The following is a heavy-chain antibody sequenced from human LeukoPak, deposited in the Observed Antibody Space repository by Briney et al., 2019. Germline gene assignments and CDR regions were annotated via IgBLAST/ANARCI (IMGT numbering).Heavy chain of an antibody. CDR2: IYYSGST. J-gene: IGHJ4*02. CDR3: ARAVPGNYDYVWGSYRYIPTFDY. D-gene: IGHD3-16*02. CDR1: GGSISSYY. Sequence: SETLSLTCTVSGGSISSYYWSWIRQPPGKGLEWIGYIYYSGSTNYNPSLKSRVTISVDTSKNQFSLKLSSVTAADTAVYYCARAVPGNYDYVWGSYRYIPTFDYWGQGILVTVSS. V-gene: IGHV4-59*01.